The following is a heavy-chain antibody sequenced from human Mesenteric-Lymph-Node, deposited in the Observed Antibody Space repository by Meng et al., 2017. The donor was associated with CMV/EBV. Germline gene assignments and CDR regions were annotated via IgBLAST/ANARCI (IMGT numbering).Heavy chain of an antibody. CDR3: ARTNNWGFDY. V-gene: IGHV1-3*04. CDR1: GYTFSSYA. D-gene: IGHD3-16*01. CDR2: INIVEDKT. J-gene: IGHJ4*02. Sequence: QVKVVQAGAKVKKPGAAGKVSCKASGYTFSSYAMHWVRQAPGQRLEWMGWINIVEDKTKTSQNFQGRVTLTTDTSANTAYMELSSLRSDDTAVYYCARTNNWGFDYWGQGTLVTVSS.